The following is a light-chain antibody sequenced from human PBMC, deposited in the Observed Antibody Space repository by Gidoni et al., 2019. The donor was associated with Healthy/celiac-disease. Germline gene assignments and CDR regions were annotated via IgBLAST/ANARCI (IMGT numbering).Light chain of an antibody. CDR1: QSVSSY. V-gene: IGKV3-11*01. CDR2: DAS. Sequence: ETEFTQSPATLSLSPGERATLSCRASQSVSSYLAWYQQKPGQAPRLLIYDASNRATGIPARFSGSGSGTDFTLTISSLEPEDFAVYYCQQRSNWPSLTFGGGTKVEIK. CDR3: QQRSNWPSLT. J-gene: IGKJ4*01.